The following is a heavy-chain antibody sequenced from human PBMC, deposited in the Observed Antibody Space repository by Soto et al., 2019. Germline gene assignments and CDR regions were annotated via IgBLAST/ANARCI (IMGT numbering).Heavy chain of an antibody. CDR1: GYTFTSYG. CDR2: ISAYNGNT. D-gene: IGHD6-6*01. Sequence: ASVKVSCKASGYTFTSYGISWVRQAPGQGLEWMGWISAYNGNTNYAQKLQGRVTMTTDTSTSTAYMELRSLRSDDTAVYYCARCVDSSSGYYYCYGMDVWGQGTTVTVS. CDR3: ARCVDSSSGYYYCYGMDV. V-gene: IGHV1-18*04. J-gene: IGHJ6*02.